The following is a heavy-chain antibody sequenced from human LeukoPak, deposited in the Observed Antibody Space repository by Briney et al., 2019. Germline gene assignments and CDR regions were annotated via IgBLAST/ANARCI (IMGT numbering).Heavy chain of an antibody. J-gene: IGHJ6*03. V-gene: IGHV3-30*02. CDR1: GFTFSSLG. CDR3: AKAGNSYYYYYIDV. D-gene: IGHD4-23*01. Sequence: PGGSLRLSWAASGFTFSSLGMHWVRQDAGERLGWVGFIRYDGSNKYYADSVKGRFTISRDNSKNPLYLQMNSLRAEDTAVYYCAKAGNSYYYYYIDVWGKGTTVTVSS. CDR2: IRYDGSNK.